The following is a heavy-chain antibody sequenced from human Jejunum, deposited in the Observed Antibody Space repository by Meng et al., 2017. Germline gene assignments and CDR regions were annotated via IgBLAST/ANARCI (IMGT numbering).Heavy chain of an antibody. J-gene: IGHJ4*02. V-gene: IGHV4-4*02. Sequence: QVQRQESGPGLVKPSGTLSITCAVSGGSISSTNWWSGVRQPPGKGPEWIGDVFHTGSSNYSPSLRSRVTISVDKSKNQFSLNLSSVTAADTAVYFCARRGGAYSTGHFPHFDDWGQGTLVTVSS. CDR3: ARRGGAYSTGHFPHFDD. CDR1: GGSISSTNW. CDR2: VFHTGSS. D-gene: IGHD6-19*01.